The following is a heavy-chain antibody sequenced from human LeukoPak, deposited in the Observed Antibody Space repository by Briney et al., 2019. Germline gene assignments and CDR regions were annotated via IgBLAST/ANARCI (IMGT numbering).Heavy chain of an antibody. CDR3: ASSAMGYSYGWDYYYYYGMDV. CDR2: SIPILGIA. CDR1: GGTFSSYA. Sequence: SVKVSCKASGGTFSSYAISWVRQAPGQGLEWMGRSIPILGIANYAQKFQRRVTITADKYTSTAYMELSSLRSEDTAVYYCASSAMGYSYGWDYYYYYGMDVWGQGTTVTVSS. V-gene: IGHV1-69*04. J-gene: IGHJ6*02. D-gene: IGHD5-18*01.